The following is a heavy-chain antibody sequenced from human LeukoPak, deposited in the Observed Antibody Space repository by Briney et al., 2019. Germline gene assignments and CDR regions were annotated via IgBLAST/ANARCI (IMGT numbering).Heavy chain of an antibody. CDR2: ISPGVGSI. CDR3: ASGSSWSSLIDN. Sequence: EAGRSLRLSCAAAGFTVSFNYITWVRQAPGKWLEWVSSISPGVGSISYADSVKGRFTISRDKSKNLLYLQMNGLSAEETATYYCASGSSWSSLIDNWGQGTLVAVSS. D-gene: IGHD6-13*01. V-gene: IGHV3-53*01. CDR1: GFTVSFNY. J-gene: IGHJ4*02.